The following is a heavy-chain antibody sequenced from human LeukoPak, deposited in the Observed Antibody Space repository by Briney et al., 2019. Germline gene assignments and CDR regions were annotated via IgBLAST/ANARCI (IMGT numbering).Heavy chain of an antibody. Sequence: GGSLRLSCAASGFTFDDHAMYWVRQAPGKGLEWVSGINWDGSRIGYADAVKGRFTISRDSAKNSLYLQMNSLRTEDTALYYCARASYYYDTSGLGAFDIWGQGTLVTVSS. V-gene: IGHV3-9*01. CDR2: INWDGSRI. CDR1: GFTFDDHA. CDR3: ARASYYYDTSGLGAFDI. J-gene: IGHJ3*02. D-gene: IGHD3-22*01.